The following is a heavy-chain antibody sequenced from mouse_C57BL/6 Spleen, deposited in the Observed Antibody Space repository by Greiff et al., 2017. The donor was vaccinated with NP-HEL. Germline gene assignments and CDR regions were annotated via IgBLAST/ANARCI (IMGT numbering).Heavy chain of an antibody. CDR1: GYTFTSYW. CDR2: IDPSDSET. D-gene: IGHD2-1*01. V-gene: IGHV1-52*01. J-gene: IGHJ2*01. CDR3: ARDGNSPYYFDY. Sequence: QVQLKQPGAELVRPGSSVRLSCKASGYTFTSYWMHWVKQRPIQGLEWIGNIDPSDSETHYNQKFKDKATLTVDKSSSTAYMQLSSLTSEDSAVYYCARDGNSPYYFDYWGQGTTLTVSS.